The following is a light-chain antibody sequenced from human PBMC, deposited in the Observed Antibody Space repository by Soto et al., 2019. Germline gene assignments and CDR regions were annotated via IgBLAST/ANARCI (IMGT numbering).Light chain of an antibody. V-gene: IGKV1-12*01. J-gene: IGKJ1*01. CDR1: QDIGGR. CDR2: AAS. CDR3: LQVYSFPRT. Sequence: IQMTPSPSTVFASFGDGVSIICXASQDIGGRLAWFQQKPGKAPQYLIQAASILQSGVPSRFSGSGSGTEFILTINNLQPEDFASYFCLQVYSFPRTFGLGTKVDIK.